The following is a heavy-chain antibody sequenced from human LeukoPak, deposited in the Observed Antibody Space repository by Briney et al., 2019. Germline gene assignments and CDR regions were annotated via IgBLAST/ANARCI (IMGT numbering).Heavy chain of an antibody. J-gene: IGHJ4*02. V-gene: IGHV4-59*08. CDR2: IYYSGST. CDR1: GVTISGYY. D-gene: IGHD2/OR15-2a*01. Sequence: PSETLSLSCTVSGVTISGYYWTWIRQPPGKGLEWMGYIYYSGSTNYNPSLESRVTISVDTSKKQFSLKLSSVTAADTAVYYCARQPIVQSGCYFDYWGQGTLVTVSS. CDR3: ARQPIVQSGCYFDY.